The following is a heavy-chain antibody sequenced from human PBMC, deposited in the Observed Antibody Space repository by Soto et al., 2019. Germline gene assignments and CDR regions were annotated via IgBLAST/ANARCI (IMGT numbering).Heavy chain of an antibody. J-gene: IGHJ6*02. CDR1: GYPFTGHH. CDR3: ALGREYSSSWYVYYYYRMDV. Sequence: ASVKVSCKASGYPFTGHHMHWVRQALGQALHWMGWINPNSGGTNYAQKFQGRVTMTRDKSISTAYLQWSSLKASDTAMDYCALGREYSSSWYVYYYYRMDVWGQGSTLTASS. CDR2: INPNSGGT. V-gene: IGHV1-2*02. D-gene: IGHD6-13*01.